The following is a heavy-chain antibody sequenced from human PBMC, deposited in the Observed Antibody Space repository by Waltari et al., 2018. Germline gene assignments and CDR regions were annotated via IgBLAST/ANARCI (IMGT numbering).Heavy chain of an antibody. CDR2: IYHSGST. J-gene: IGHJ4*02. CDR3: ARVGIYYDFWSGYPVFDY. CDR1: GYSISSGYY. Sequence: QVQLQESGPGLVKPSETLSLTCAVSGYSISSGYYWGWIRQPPGKGLEWIGSIYHSGSTYYNPSLKSRVTISVDTSKNQFSLKLSSVTAADTAVYYCARVGIYYDFWSGYPVFDYWGQGTLVTVSS. D-gene: IGHD3-3*01. V-gene: IGHV4-38-2*01.